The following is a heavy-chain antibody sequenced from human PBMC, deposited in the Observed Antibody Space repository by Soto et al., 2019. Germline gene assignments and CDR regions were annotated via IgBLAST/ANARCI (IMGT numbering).Heavy chain of an antibody. D-gene: IGHD1-26*01. CDR3: ARGHQGYSGSYFSLRDYYYGMDV. CDR2: IIPIFGTA. Sequence: ASVKVSCKASGGTFSSYAISWVRQAPGQGLEWMGGIIPIFGTANYAQKFQGRVTITADESTSTAYMELSSLRSEDTAVYYCARGHQGYSGSYFSLRDYYYGMDVWGQGTTVTVSS. J-gene: IGHJ6*02. V-gene: IGHV1-69*13. CDR1: GGTFSSYA.